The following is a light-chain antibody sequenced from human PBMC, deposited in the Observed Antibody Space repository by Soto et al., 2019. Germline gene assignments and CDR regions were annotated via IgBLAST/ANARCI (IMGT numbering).Light chain of an antibody. CDR2: DAS. J-gene: IGKJ2*01. CDR3: QQRSVWPPMYT. Sequence: EIGLTQSPATLSLSPGERATPSCRASQSVSSYLAWYQQKRGQAPRLLIYDASNRATGIPARFSGSGSGTDFTLTISSLAPEDFAIYYCQQRSVWPPMYTFGQGTKVDIK. CDR1: QSVSSY. V-gene: IGKV3-11*01.